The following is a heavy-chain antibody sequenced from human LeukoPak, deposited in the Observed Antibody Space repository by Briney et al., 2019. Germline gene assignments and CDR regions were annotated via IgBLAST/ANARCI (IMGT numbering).Heavy chain of an antibody. D-gene: IGHD3-16*01. Sequence: SETLSLTCTVSGGSISSSSYYWGWIRQPPGKGLEWIGSIYYSGSTYYNPSLKSRVTISVDTSKNQFSLKLSSVTAADTAVYYCARDLGVLNDNWGQGTLVTVSS. CDR2: IYYSGST. J-gene: IGHJ4*02. V-gene: IGHV4-39*07. CDR1: GGSISSSSYY. CDR3: ARDLGVLNDN.